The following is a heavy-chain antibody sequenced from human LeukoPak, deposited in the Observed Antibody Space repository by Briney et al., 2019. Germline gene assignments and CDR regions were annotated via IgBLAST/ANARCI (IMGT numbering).Heavy chain of an antibody. Sequence: ASVKVSCKASGYTFTGYYMHWVRQAPGQGLEWMGWINPNSGDTEYEQKFQGRVTMTRDTSISTAYMEVSSLRSDDTAVYYCARDASSTSCCDGFDIWGQGTTVTVSS. CDR1: GYTFTGYY. D-gene: IGHD2-2*01. V-gene: IGHV1-2*02. CDR2: INPNSGDT. J-gene: IGHJ3*02. CDR3: ARDASSTSCCDGFDI.